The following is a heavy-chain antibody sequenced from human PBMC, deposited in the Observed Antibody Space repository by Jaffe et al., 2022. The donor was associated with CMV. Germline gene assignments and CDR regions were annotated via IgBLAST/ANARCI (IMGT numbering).Heavy chain of an antibody. CDR3: ARGRDSSVYRYYFDY. CDR1: GDSIRSRTYF. J-gene: IGHJ4*02. D-gene: IGHD3-22*01. Sequence: QLQLQESGPGLVKPSEALSLTCTVSGDSIRSRTYFWGWIRQPPGKGLEWVGSIYDSGTTYFNPSLKSRGSISVDTSNNQVSLKVTSVTAADTAVYFCARGRDSSVYRYYFDYWGQGTPVTVSS. CDR2: IYDSGTT. V-gene: IGHV4-39*01.